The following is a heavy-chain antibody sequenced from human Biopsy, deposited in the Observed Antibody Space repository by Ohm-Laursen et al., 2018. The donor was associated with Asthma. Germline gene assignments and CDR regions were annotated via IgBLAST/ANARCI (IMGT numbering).Heavy chain of an antibody. D-gene: IGHD3-3*01. CDR3: ARRITIFGVVQKDHGMDA. J-gene: IGHJ6*02. CDR1: GGSMTPTSHY. Sequence: SDTLSLTWAVSGGSMTPTSHYWDWIRQAPGKGLEWIGYISYGGKTSYNPSLKNRVTISRDTSKNQFSLGLTSVTAADTAVYFCARRITIFGVVQKDHGMDAWGQGTTVIVSS. CDR2: ISYGGKT. V-gene: IGHV4-39*01.